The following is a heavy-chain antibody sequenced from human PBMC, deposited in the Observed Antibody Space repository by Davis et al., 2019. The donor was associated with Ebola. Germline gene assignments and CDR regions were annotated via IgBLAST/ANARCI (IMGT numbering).Heavy chain of an antibody. CDR1: GFTFSSYA. D-gene: IGHD3-22*01. V-gene: IGHV3-23*01. Sequence: PGGSLRLSCAASGFTFSSYAMSWVRQAPGKGLEWVSAISGSGGSTYYADSVKGRFTISRDNSKNTLYLQMNSLRAEDTAVYYCAKEFVIVVVMTRVAFDIWGQGTMVTVSS. CDR3: AKEFVIVVVMTRVAFDI. CDR2: ISGSGGST. J-gene: IGHJ3*02.